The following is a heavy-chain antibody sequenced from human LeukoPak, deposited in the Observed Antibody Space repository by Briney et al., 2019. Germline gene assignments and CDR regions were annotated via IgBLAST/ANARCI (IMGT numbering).Heavy chain of an antibody. CDR2: ISGSGGST. Sequence: GGSLRLYCAASGFTFSSYAMSWVRQTPGKGLEWVSAISGSGGSTYYADSVKGRFTISRDNSKNTLYLQMNSLRAEDTAVYYCAKNVGGSSGWYGMDVWGQGTTVTVSS. V-gene: IGHV3-23*01. D-gene: IGHD6-19*01. CDR3: AKNVGGSSGWYGMDV. CDR1: GFTFSSYA. J-gene: IGHJ6*02.